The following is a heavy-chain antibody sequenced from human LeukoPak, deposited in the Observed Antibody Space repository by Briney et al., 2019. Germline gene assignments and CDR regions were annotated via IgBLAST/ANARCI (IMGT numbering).Heavy chain of an antibody. Sequence: GASVKVSCKASGYTFTSYDINWVRQATGQGLEWMGWMNPNSGNTGYAQKFQGRVTMTRNTSISTAYMELSSLRSEDTAVYYCARGSQVLLCFRELLSGHPFDLWGKGTMVTVSS. CDR2: MNPNSGNT. CDR3: ARGSQVLLCFRELLSGHPFDL. CDR1: GYTFTSYD. V-gene: IGHV1-8*01. D-gene: IGHD3-10*01. J-gene: IGHJ3*01.